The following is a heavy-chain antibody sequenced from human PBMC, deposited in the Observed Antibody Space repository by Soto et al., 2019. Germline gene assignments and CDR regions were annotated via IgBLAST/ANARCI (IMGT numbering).Heavy chain of an antibody. Sequence: PSETLSLTCAVYGGSCSGYIWSWGRQPPGKGLEWIGEINDSGSTNYNPSLKSRVTISLDTSKNQFSLKLSSVTAADTALYYCARRGPRDTITIFGVVKSWFDPWGQGTLVTVSS. CDR1: GGSCSGYI. V-gene: IGHV4-34*01. J-gene: IGHJ5*02. CDR2: INDSGST. CDR3: ARRGPRDTITIFGVVKSWFDP. D-gene: IGHD3-3*01.